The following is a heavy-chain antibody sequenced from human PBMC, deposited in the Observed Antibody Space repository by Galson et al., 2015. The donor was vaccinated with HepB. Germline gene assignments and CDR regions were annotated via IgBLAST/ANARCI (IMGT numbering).Heavy chain of an antibody. CDR3: AREPLDIVVVPAASPYYYYGMDV. CDR1: GGTFSRYA. D-gene: IGHD2-2*03. Sequence: SVKVSCKASGGTFSRYAISWVRQAPGQGLEWMGGTIPIFGTANYAQKFQGRVTITADKSTSTAYMELSSLRSEDTAVYYCAREPLDIVVVPAASPYYYYGMDVWGQGTTVTVSS. CDR2: TIPIFGTA. V-gene: IGHV1-69*06. J-gene: IGHJ6*02.